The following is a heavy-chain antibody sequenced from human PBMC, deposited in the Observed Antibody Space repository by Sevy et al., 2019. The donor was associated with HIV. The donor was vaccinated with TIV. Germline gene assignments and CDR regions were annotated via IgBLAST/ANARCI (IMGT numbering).Heavy chain of an antibody. D-gene: IGHD2-2*01. V-gene: IGHV4-34*01. Sequence: SETLSLTCGLHDGSFSGYYWNWIRQLPGKGLEWIGEINESGITYYNPSLKSRVTISVDTSKKQFSLKLNSVTAADTAVYFCARSPPVVVVPGAPSWFDPWGQGTLVTVSS. J-gene: IGHJ5*02. CDR2: INESGIT. CDR3: ARSPPVVVVPGAPSWFDP. CDR1: DGSFSGYY.